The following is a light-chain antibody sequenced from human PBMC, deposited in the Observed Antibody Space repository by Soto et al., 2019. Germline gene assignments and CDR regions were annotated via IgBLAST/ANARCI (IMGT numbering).Light chain of an antibody. CDR1: QSINIY. CDR2: DAS. J-gene: IGKJ4*01. V-gene: IGKV3-11*01. CDR3: QQRSSWPLT. Sequence: EIVLTQSPSTLSLSPEERATLSCRASQSINIYLGWYQQKPGQAPRLLISDASNRATGIPARFSGSGSGTDFSLTISSLETEDFAVYYCQQRSSWPLTFGGGTKVEIK.